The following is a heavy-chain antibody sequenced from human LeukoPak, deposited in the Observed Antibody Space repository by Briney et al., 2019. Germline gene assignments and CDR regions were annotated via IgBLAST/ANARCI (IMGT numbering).Heavy chain of an antibody. Sequence: GESLKISCKGSGYSFTTYWIAWVRQMPGKGLEWMGIIYPGDSDSRYSPSFQGQVTISADKSISTAYLQWSSLKASDTAMYYCARGHLYDYSTTSYYFDYWGQGTLVTVSS. CDR2: IYPGDSDS. CDR3: ARGHLYDYSTTSYYFDY. CDR1: GYSFTTYW. D-gene: IGHD5-12*01. V-gene: IGHV5-51*01. J-gene: IGHJ4*02.